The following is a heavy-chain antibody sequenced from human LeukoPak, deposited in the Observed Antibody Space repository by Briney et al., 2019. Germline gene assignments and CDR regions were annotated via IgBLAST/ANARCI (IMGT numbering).Heavy chain of an antibody. Sequence: SETLSLTCTVSGGSISSYYWSWIRQPPGKGLEWIGYIYYSGSTKYNPSLKSRVTISVDASKTQFSLKLNSVTAADTAVYYCARDPLSGSSYYYYYGMDVWGQGTTVTVSS. D-gene: IGHD1-26*01. V-gene: IGHV4-59*12. CDR2: IYYSGST. J-gene: IGHJ6*02. CDR1: GGSISSYY. CDR3: ARDPLSGSSYYYYYGMDV.